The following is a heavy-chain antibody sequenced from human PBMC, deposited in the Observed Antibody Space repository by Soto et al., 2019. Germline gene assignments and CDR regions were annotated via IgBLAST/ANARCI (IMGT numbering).Heavy chain of an antibody. CDR3: ARKGPPRDAFDI. Sequence: EVQLLESGGGLVQPGGSLRLSYAASGFTFSSYAMSWVRQTPTKGLEWVSGVLGGGGSTFYADSVKGRFTISRDNSKNTLYVQMNSLRAEDTAIYYCARKGPPRDAFDIWGQGTMVTVSS. V-gene: IGHV3-23*01. J-gene: IGHJ3*02. CDR1: GFTFSSYA. CDR2: VLGGGGST.